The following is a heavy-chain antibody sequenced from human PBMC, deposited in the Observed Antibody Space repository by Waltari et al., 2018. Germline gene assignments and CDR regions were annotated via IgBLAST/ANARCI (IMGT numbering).Heavy chain of an antibody. D-gene: IGHD3-10*01. CDR1: GGSISRGGYP. V-gene: IGHV4-30-2*01. CDR3: ARAYGSGSYYKNWFDP. J-gene: IGHJ5*02. Sequence: QLQLQESGSGLVKPSQTLSLTCAVSGGSISRGGYPWSWIRQPPGKGLEWIGYIYHSGSTYYNPSLKSRVTISVDRSKNQFSLKLSSVTAADTAVYYCARAYGSGSYYKNWFDPWGQGTLVTVSS. CDR2: IYHSGST.